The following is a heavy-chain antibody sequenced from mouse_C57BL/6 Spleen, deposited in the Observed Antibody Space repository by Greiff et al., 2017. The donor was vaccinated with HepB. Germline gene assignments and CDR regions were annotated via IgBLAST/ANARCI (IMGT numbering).Heavy chain of an antibody. CDR2: INPNNGGT. CDR3: ARNGYYGFDY. Sequence: EVQLQQSGPELVKPGASVKISCKASGYTFTDYYMNWVKQSHGKSLEWIGDINPNNGGTSYNQKFKGKATLTVDKSSSTAYMELRSLTSEDSAVYYCARNGYYGFDYWGQGTTLTVSS. J-gene: IGHJ2*01. D-gene: IGHD2-3*01. CDR1: GYTFTDYY. V-gene: IGHV1-26*01.